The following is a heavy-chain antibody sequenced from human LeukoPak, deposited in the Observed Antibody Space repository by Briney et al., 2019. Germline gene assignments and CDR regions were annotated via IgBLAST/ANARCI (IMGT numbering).Heavy chain of an antibody. J-gene: IGHJ4*02. CDR2: ISAQHGQT. D-gene: IGHD2-8*01. CDR1: GYSENFYG. Sequence: ASVKVSCKTSGYSENFYGITWVRQVAGQGLEWMGWISAQHGQTEYAPNSQDRVTMTTDTYTNTAYMELRSLRSDDTTVYYCAGSLGYCTSNVCYLKYWGQGTLVTVSS. CDR3: AGSLGYCTSNVCYLKY. V-gene: IGHV1-18*01.